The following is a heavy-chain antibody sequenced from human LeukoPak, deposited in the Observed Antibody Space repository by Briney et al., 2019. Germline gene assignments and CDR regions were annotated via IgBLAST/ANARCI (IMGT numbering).Heavy chain of an antibody. D-gene: IGHD2-2*01. CDR3: AKDIKALLYCSSTSCFNAFDI. Sequence: GGSLRLSCVVSGFTFSNYAMHWVRQAPGKGLEWVSGISWNSGSIGYADSVKGRFTISRDNAKNSLYLQMNSLRAEDTALYYCAKDIKALLYCSSTSCFNAFDIWGQGTMVTVSS. J-gene: IGHJ3*02. CDR2: ISWNSGSI. V-gene: IGHV3-9*01. CDR1: GFTFSNYA.